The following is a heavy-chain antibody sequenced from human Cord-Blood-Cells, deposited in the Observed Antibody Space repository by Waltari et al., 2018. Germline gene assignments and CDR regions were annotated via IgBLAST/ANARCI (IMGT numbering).Heavy chain of an antibody. D-gene: IGHD2-15*01. CDR3: ARGGNSFDY. V-gene: IGHV3-48*02. J-gene: IGHJ4*02. CDR2: ISSSSSTI. CDR1: GFPFSSFC. Sequence: EVQLVESGGGLVQPGGSLRLSCAASGFPFSSFCMTWVRPDPGKGVEWVSYISSSSSTIYYADSVKGRFTISRDNAKNSLYLQMNSLRDEDTAVYYCARGGNSFDYWGRGTLVTVSS.